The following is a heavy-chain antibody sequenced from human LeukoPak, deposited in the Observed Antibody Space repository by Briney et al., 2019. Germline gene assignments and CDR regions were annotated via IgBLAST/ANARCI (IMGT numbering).Heavy chain of an antibody. CDR1: GGTFSSYA. J-gene: IGHJ4*02. D-gene: IGHD3-22*01. CDR2: IIPIFGTA. Sequence: VSSVKVSCKASGGTFSSYAISWVRQAPGQGLEWMGGIIPIFGTANYAQKFQGRVTITTDESTSTAYMELSSLRSEDTAVYYCARDPLDYYDNSGYSYVYWGQGTLVTVSS. V-gene: IGHV1-69*05. CDR3: ARDPLDYYDNSGYSYVY.